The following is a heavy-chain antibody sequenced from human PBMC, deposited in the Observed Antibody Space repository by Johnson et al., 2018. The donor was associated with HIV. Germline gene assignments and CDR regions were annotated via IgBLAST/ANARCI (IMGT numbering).Heavy chain of an antibody. D-gene: IGHD5-24*01. CDR1: GVTFNNAW. CDR2: ISSGGNTI. CDR3: ARLRDGYNFDAFDI. V-gene: IGHV3-11*04. Sequence: QVQLVESGGGLVKPGGSLRLSCAASGVTFNNAWMSWVRQAPGKGLEWVSYISSGGNTIYYADSVKGRFTISRDNAKNSLYLQMNSLTAEDTALYYCARLRDGYNFDAFDIWGQGTMVTVSS. J-gene: IGHJ3*02.